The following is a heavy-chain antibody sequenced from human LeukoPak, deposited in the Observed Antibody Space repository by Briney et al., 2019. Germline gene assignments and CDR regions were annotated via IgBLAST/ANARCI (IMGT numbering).Heavy chain of an antibody. CDR2: ISSSSSYT. Sequence: KSGGSLRLSCAASGFTFSSYSMNWVRQAPGKGLEWVSSISSSSSYTYYADSVKGRFTISRDNAKNSLYLQMNSLRAEDTAVYYCARDARPYDILTGYSIYFDYWGQGTLVTVSS. CDR3: ARDARPYDILTGYSIYFDY. J-gene: IGHJ4*02. D-gene: IGHD3-9*01. CDR1: GFTFSSYS. V-gene: IGHV3-21*01.